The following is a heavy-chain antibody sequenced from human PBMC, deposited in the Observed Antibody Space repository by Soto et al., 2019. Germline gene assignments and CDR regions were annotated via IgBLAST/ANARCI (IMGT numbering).Heavy chain of an antibody. CDR2: ILYDGGKN. D-gene: IGHD5-12*01. CDR1: GFTFNNYG. V-gene: IGHV3-30*18. CDR3: AKSRDGYNFYFYYGMDV. J-gene: IGHJ6*02. Sequence: QVQLVESGGGVVQPGRSLRLSCAASGFTFNNYGMHWVRQAPGKGLEWVAHILYDGGKNYYADCVKGRFTISRDNSENTLYLQMNSLTAEDTPVYFCAKSRDGYNFYFYYGMDVWGQGTAVTVSS.